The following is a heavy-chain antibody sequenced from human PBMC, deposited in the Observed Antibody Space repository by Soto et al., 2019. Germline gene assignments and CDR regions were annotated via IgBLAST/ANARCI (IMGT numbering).Heavy chain of an antibody. V-gene: IGHV1-69*13. D-gene: IGHD2-21*02. CDR1: GGTFSSYA. J-gene: IGHJ4*02. CDR3: ASSEKGGTDCCLFDY. Sequence: SVKVSCKASGGTFSSYAISWVRQAPGQGLEWMGGIIPIFGTANYAQKFQGRVTITADESTSTAYMELSSLRSEDTAVYYCASSEKGGTDCCLFDYWGQGALVTVSS. CDR2: IIPIFGTA.